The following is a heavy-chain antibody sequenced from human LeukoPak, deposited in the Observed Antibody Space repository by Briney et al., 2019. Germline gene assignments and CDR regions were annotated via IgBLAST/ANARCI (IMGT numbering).Heavy chain of an antibody. CDR2: INHSGST. D-gene: IGHD6-13*01. CDR1: GFTFSSYS. J-gene: IGHJ4*02. V-gene: IGHV4-34*01. Sequence: GSLRLSCAASGFTFSSYSMNWVRQAPGKGLEWIGEINHSGSTNYNPSLKSRVTISVDTSKNQFSLKLSSVTAADTAVYYCARVGYMIAAAGKVQDYWGQGTLVTVSS. CDR3: ARVGYMIAAAGKVQDY.